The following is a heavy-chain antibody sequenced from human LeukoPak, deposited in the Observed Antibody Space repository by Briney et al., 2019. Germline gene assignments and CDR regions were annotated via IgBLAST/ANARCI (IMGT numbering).Heavy chain of an antibody. D-gene: IGHD2-2*01. Sequence: GGSLRLSCAASGFIFSSYSMIWVRQAPGKGLEWVASISLSGSSIYYTDSVKGRFTISRDNSKNTLYLQMNSLRAEDTAVYYCAKAHKTTFIVVVPAAPDVWGKGTTVTVSS. CDR2: ISLSGSSI. J-gene: IGHJ6*04. CDR1: GFIFSSYS. V-gene: IGHV3-21*04. CDR3: AKAHKTTFIVVVPAAPDV.